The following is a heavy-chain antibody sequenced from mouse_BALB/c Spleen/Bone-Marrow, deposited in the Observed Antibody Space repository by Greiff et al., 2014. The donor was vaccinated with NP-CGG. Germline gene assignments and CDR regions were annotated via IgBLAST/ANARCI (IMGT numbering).Heavy chain of an antibody. CDR2: ISYSANT. Sequence: EVQLVESGPGLVKPSQSLSLTCTVTGYSITGDYAWNWIRQFPGNKLEWMGYISYSANTNYNPSLKSRISITRDTSKNQFFLQLNSVTAEDTATYYCTRGTTAGFAYWGLGTLVTVSA. D-gene: IGHD1-2*01. CDR3: TRGTTAGFAY. CDR1: GYSITGDYA. J-gene: IGHJ3*01. V-gene: IGHV3-2*02.